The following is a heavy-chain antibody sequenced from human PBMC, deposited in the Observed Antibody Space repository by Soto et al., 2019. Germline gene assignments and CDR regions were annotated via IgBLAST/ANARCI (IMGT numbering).Heavy chain of an antibody. D-gene: IGHD3-16*01. CDR3: ARDRGVDS. J-gene: IGHJ5*01. V-gene: IGHV3-7*05. CDR2: ITADGSEK. Sequence: GGSLRLSLAGSGFTFRNHWMNGVRQAPGKGLARVAHITADGSEKYYVDSVTGRFTISRGNAKNSLYLQMTRLRAEDTAVYSCARDRGVDSWGQGTLVTVSS. CDR1: GFTFRNHW.